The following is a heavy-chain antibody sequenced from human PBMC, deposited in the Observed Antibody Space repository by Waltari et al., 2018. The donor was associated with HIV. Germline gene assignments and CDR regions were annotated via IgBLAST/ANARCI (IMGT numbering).Heavy chain of an antibody. Sequence: EVQLVESGGGLVKPGGSLRLSCAASRFTFSSYSMNWVRQAPGKGLWWFSSISSGSVYIYYADSVKGRFAISRDNAKNSLYLQMNSLRAEDTAVYYCARDEAEMATLTAFDIWGQGTMVTVSS. V-gene: IGHV3-21*01. J-gene: IGHJ3*02. CDR3: ARDEAEMATLTAFDI. CDR2: ISSGSVYI. D-gene: IGHD5-12*01. CDR1: RFTFSSYS.